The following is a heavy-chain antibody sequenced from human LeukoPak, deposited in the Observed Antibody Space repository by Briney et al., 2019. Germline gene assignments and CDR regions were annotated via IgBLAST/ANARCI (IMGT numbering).Heavy chain of an antibody. Sequence: ASVKVSCKASGYTFTGYYIHWVRQAPGQGLEWMGWINPNSGGTNYAQKFQGRVTMTRDTSISTAYMELSRLRSDDTAVYYCATAHSGYVVSFDYWGQGTLVTVSS. CDR2: INPNSGGT. D-gene: IGHD5-12*01. CDR3: ATAHSGYVVSFDY. J-gene: IGHJ4*02. V-gene: IGHV1-2*02. CDR1: GYTFTGYY.